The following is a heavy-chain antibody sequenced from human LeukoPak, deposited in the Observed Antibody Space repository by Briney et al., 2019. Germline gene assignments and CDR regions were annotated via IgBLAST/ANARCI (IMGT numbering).Heavy chain of an antibody. CDR1: GGSFSGYY. J-gene: IGHJ4*02. D-gene: IGHD2-15*01. Sequence: SETLSLTCAVYGGSFSGYYWSWIRQPPGKGLEWIGEIRHSGDTNHNPSLKSRVTISLDTSKNQFSLKLNSVTAADTATYYCARGEGGGSCYNNWGQGTQVTVSS. V-gene: IGHV4-34*01. CDR2: IRHSGDT. CDR3: ARGEGGGSCYNN.